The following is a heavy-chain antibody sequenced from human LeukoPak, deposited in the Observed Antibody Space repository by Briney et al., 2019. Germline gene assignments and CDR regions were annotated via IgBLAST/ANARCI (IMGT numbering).Heavy chain of an antibody. CDR3: ARRPYGSGKAPYYYYCMDV. CDR2: IYSGGST. CDR1: GFTVSSNY. J-gene: IGHJ6*02. V-gene: IGHV3-53*01. Sequence: GGSLRLSCAASGFTVSSNYMSWVRQAPGKGLEWVSVIYSGGSTYYADSVKGRFTISRDNSKNTLYLQINSLRAEDTAVYYCARRPYGSGKAPYYYYCMDVWGQGTTVAVSS. D-gene: IGHD3-10*01.